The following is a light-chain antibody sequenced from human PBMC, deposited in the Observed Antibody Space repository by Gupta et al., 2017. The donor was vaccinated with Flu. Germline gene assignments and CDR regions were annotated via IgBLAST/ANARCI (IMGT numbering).Light chain of an antibody. CDR3: CSYATASWV. J-gene: IGLJ3*02. CDR1: SNDVGSYNL. V-gene: IGLV2-23*01. CDR2: ENK. Sequence: QSALTQPASVSGSPGQSITISCTGTSNDVGSYNLVSWYQQHPGKVPKLMIYENKKRPSGVSNRFSGSKSGNTAFLTISGLQAEDEADYYCCSYATASWVFGGGTKVTVL.